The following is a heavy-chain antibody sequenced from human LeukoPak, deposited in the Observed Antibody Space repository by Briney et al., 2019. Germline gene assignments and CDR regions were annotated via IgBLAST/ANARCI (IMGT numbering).Heavy chain of an antibody. CDR1: GFTFADYA. V-gene: IGHV3-23*01. CDR2: ISGSGGST. Sequence: AGGSLRLSCAASGFTFADYAMSWVRQAPGKGLEWVSGISGSGGSTYYADSVKGRFTVSRDNFKNTLYLQMNSLRAEDTAVYYCAKGPYYYDSSGYYIGSPFDYWGQGTLVTVSS. CDR3: AKGPYYYDSSGYYIGSPFDY. D-gene: IGHD3-22*01. J-gene: IGHJ4*02.